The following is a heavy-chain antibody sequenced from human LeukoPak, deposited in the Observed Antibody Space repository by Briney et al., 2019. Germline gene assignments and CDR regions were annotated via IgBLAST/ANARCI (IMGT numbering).Heavy chain of an antibody. V-gene: IGHV4-30-2*01. CDR2: IYHSGST. J-gene: IGHJ5*02. D-gene: IGHD6-19*01. Sequence: PSQTLSLTCAVSGCSISSGGYSRIWIRQPPGKGLAWLAYIYHSGSTYYNPSLKSRVTISVDRSKNQFSLKLSSVTAADTAVYYCARAGGIAVAGTARVWFDPWGQGTLVTVSS. CDR3: ARAGGIAVAGTARVWFDP. CDR1: GCSISSGGYS.